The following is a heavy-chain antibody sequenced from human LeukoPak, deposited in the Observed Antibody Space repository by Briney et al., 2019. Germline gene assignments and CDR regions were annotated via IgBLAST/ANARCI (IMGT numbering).Heavy chain of an antibody. Sequence: SETLSLTCAVYGGSFSDYYWSWIRQPPGKGLEWIGEINHGGSTNHNPSLKSRVTISVDTSKNQFSLKLSSVTAADTAVYYCAKHYMGSSYNHGLDCWGQGTLVTVSS. J-gene: IGHJ4*02. V-gene: IGHV4-34*01. D-gene: IGHD3-10*01. CDR1: GGSFSDYY. CDR2: INHGGST. CDR3: AKHYMGSSYNHGLDC.